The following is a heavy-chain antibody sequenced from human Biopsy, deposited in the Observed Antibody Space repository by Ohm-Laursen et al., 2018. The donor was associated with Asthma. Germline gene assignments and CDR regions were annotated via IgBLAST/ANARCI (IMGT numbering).Heavy chain of an antibody. D-gene: IGHD3-9*01. CDR3: ARTYYDFLTGQVNDAFDL. V-gene: IGHV1-3*01. Sequence: SSVKVSCKASGYTFINYAIHWVRQAPGQRLEWMGWINAGDGNTKYSQKFQGRVTITRDTSASTAYMDLRSLRSEDTAMYYCARTYYDFLTGQVNDAFDLWGQGTMVTVSS. J-gene: IGHJ3*01. CDR1: GYTFINYA. CDR2: INAGDGNT.